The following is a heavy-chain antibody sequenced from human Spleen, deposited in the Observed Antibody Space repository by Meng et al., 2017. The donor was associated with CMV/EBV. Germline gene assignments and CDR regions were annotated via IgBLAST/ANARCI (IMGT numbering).Heavy chain of an antibody. D-gene: IGHD2-21*01. CDR2: ISWNSGNI. CDR3: VRDLWFPSYYNGMDV. V-gene: IGHV3-9*01. J-gene: IGHJ6*02. CDR1: GFTFDDYA. Sequence: SCAASGFTFDDYAMHWVRQAPGKGLEWVSGISWNSGNIAYADSVKGRFSISRDNAKSSLYLQMSSLRAEDTALYYCVRDLWFPSYYNGMDVWGQGTTVTVSS.